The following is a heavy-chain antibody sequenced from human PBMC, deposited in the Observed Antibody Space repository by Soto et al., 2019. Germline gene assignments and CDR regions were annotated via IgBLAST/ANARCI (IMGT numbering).Heavy chain of an antibody. CDR2: ISSSSSYI. CDR1: GFTFSSYS. Sequence: GGSLRLSCAASGFTFSSYSMNWVRQAPGKGLEWVSSISSSSSYIYYADSVKGRFTISRDNAKNSLYLQMNSLRAEDTAVYYCARDYGDCGGDCYWSDAFDIWGQGTMVTVSS. CDR3: ARDYGDCGGDCYWSDAFDI. V-gene: IGHV3-21*01. J-gene: IGHJ3*02. D-gene: IGHD2-21*01.